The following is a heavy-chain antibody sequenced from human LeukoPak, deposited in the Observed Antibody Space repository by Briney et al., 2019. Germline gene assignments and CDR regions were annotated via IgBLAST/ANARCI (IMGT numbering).Heavy chain of an antibody. CDR2: IYTRGNT. CDR3: ARKIQGWFDT. V-gene: IGHV4-4*09. CDR1: GASISGYY. Sequence: SETLSLTCTVSGASISGYYWSWIRQPPGKGLEWIGYIYTRGNTIYNPSLKSRVSISVDTSKNQFSLKLSSVTAADTAVYYCARKIQGWFDTWGQGTLVTVSS. J-gene: IGHJ5*02.